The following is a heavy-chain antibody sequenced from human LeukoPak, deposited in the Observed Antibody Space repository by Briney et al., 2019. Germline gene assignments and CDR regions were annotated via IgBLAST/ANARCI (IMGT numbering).Heavy chain of an antibody. CDR1: GDSVSSNSAT. CDR2: TYYRSKWSN. Sequence: SQTLSLTCAISGDSVSSNSATWNWIRQSPSRGLEWLGRTYYRSKWSNDYAVSVKSRITIKPDTSKNQFSLQLNSVTPEDTAVYYCAGEDGVAAGTRGGFDYWGQGTLVTVSS. J-gene: IGHJ4*02. CDR3: AGEDGVAAGTRGGFDY. V-gene: IGHV6-1*01. D-gene: IGHD6-13*01.